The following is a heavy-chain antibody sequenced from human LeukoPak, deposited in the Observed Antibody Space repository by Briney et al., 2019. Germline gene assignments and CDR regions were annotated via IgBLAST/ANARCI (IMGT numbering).Heavy chain of an antibody. CDR2: INHSGST. CDR3: AREGRAI. CDR1: GGSFSGYY. J-gene: IGHJ3*02. Sequence: PSETLSLTCGVYGGSFSGYYWSWIRQPPGKGLEWIGEINHSGSTNYNPSLKSRVTISVDTSKNQFSLKLSSVTAADTAVYYCAREGRAIWGQGTMVTVSS. V-gene: IGHV4-34*01.